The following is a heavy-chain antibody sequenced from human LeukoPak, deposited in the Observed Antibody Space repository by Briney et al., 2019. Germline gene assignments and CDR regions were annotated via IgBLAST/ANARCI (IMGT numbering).Heavy chain of an antibody. CDR3: AKRGVVIRVILVGLHKEAYYFDS. V-gene: IGHV3-20*04. D-gene: IGHD3-22*01. Sequence: GGSLRLSCAASGFKFDDYAMNWVRQLPGKELEWVSGINWNGDETGYVDSVKGRFIISRDNAKNTPYLQMNSLRAEDTAVYFCAKRGVVIRVILVGLHKEAYYFDSWGQGALVTVSS. CDR1: GFKFDDYA. CDR2: INWNGDET. J-gene: IGHJ4*02.